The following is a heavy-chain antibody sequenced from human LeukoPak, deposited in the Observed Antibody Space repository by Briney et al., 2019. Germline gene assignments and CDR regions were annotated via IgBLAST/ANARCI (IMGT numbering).Heavy chain of an antibody. D-gene: IGHD6-19*01. CDR2: ISHGGDSA. J-gene: IGHJ4*02. V-gene: IGHV3-23*01. CDR1: GFTVITND. CDR3: AKGRSGWYEGLDY. Sequence: PGGSLRLSCAASGFTVITNDMTWVRQAPGKGLEWVSVISHGGDSAWYADSVKGRFTISRDNSKSTLFLQMNSLRADDTAIYYCAKGRSGWYEGLDYWGQGILVTVSS.